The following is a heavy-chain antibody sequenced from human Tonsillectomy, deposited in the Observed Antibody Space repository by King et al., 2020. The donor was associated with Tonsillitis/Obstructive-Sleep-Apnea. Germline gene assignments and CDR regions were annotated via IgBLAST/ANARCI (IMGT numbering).Heavy chain of an antibody. J-gene: IGHJ4*02. V-gene: IGHV3-74*01. CDR3: AREGYGYYDFRY. D-gene: IGHD3-3*01. Sequence: VQLVESGGGLVQPGGSLRLSCAASGFTFNTYWMHLVRQAPGKGLVWVSRINGDGSSTSYADSVKGRFTISRDNAKNTLYLQMNSLRAEDTAVYYCAREGYGYYDFRYWGQGTLVTVSS. CDR1: GFTFNTYW. CDR2: INGDGSST.